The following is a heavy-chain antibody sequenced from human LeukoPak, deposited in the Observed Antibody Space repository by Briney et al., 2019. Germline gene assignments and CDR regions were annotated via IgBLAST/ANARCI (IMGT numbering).Heavy chain of an antibody. D-gene: IGHD4-17*01. CDR2: INPNSGAT. CDR3: ARINDYGDYVYAFDI. V-gene: IGHV1-2*02. CDR1: GYTFTGYY. Sequence: ASVKVSCKASGYTFTGYYMHWVRQAPGQGLEWMGWINPNSGATNYAQKFQGRVTMTRDTSISTAYMELSRLRSDDTAVYYCARINDYGDYVYAFDIWGQGTMVTVSS. J-gene: IGHJ3*02.